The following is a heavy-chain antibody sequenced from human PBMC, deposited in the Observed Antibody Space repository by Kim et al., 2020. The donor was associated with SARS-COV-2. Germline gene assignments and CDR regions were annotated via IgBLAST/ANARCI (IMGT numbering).Heavy chain of an antibody. D-gene: IGHD3-22*01. V-gene: IGHV4-34*01. CDR3: ASWTSGYYY. Sequence: SETLSLTCAVYGGSFSGYYWNWIRQAPGKGLEWIGEINHSGSTNYNPSLKSRVTISIDTSKTQFSLKLTSVTAADTAVYYCASWTSGYYYAGQGTLVTVSS. CDR2: INHSGST. J-gene: IGHJ4*02. CDR1: GGSFSGYY.